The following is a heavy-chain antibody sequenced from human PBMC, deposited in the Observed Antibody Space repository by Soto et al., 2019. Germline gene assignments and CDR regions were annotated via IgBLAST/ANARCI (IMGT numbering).Heavy chain of an antibody. Sequence: SVKVSCKASGGTFSSYAISWVRQAPGEGLEWMGGIIPIFGTANYAQKFQGRVTITADESTSTAYMELSSLRSEDTAVYYCARSRYYYDSSGSIGGMDVWGQGTTVTVSS. CDR3: ARSRYYYDSSGSIGGMDV. V-gene: IGHV1-69*13. CDR2: IIPIFGTA. CDR1: GGTFSSYA. D-gene: IGHD3-22*01. J-gene: IGHJ6*02.